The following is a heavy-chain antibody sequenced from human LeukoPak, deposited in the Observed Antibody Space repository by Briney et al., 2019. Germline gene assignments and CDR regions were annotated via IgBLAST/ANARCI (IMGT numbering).Heavy chain of an antibody. Sequence: SETLSLTCTVSGGSISSYYWSWIRQPPGKGLEWIGYIYYSGSTNYNPSLKSRVTISVDTSKNQFSLKLSSVTAADTAVYYCARDGVGVTDAFDIWGQGTMVTVSS. V-gene: IGHV4-59*01. D-gene: IGHD4-11*01. CDR1: GGSISSYY. CDR2: IYYSGST. CDR3: ARDGVGVTDAFDI. J-gene: IGHJ3*02.